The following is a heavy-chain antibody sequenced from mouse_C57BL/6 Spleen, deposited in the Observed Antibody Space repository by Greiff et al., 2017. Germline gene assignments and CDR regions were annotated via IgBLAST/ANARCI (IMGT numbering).Heavy chain of an antibody. V-gene: IGHV1-61*01. D-gene: IGHD1-1*01. CDR3: ARYNYGSSYWYFDV. CDR2: IYPSDSET. J-gene: IGHJ1*03. CDR1: GYTFTSYW. Sequence: QVQLQQSGAELVRPGSSVKLSCKASGYTFTSYWMDWVKQRPGQGLEWIGNIYPSDSETHYNQKFKDKATLTVDKSSSTAYMQLSSLTSEDSAVYYCARYNYGSSYWYFDVWGTGTTVTVSS.